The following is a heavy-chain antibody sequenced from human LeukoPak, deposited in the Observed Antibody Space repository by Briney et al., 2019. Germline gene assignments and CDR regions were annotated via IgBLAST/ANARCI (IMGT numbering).Heavy chain of an antibody. J-gene: IGHJ1*01. CDR2: IYYSGST. CDR1: GGFISNYY. D-gene: IGHD3-22*01. CDR3: AGHDSSGTYFQH. Sequence: SETLSLTRTVSGGFISNYYWSWIRQPPGKGLEWIGYIYYSGSTNYNPSLKSRVTMSVDTSKNQFSLKLSSVTAADTAVYYCAGHDSSGTYFQHWGQGTLVTVSS. V-gene: IGHV4-59*01.